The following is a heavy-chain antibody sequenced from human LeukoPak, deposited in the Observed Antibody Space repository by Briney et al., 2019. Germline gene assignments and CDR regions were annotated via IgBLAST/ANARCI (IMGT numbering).Heavy chain of an antibody. J-gene: IGHJ4*02. CDR3: VREVFFQFDY. CDR2: IYSGGST. CDR1: GFTVSSNY. V-gene: IGHV3-53*01. Sequence: GGSLRLSCAASGFTVSSNYMSWVRQAPGKGLEWVSVIYSGGSTYYADSVKGRFTISRDNSKNTLYLQMNSLRAEDTALYYCVREVFFQFDYWGQGAPVTVSS.